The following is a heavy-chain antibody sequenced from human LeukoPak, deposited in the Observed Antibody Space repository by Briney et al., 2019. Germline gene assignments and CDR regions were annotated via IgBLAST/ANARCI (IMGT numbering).Heavy chain of an antibody. V-gene: IGHV5-51*01. J-gene: IGHJ4*02. CDR3: ARLGSSGWGGDY. CDR2: IFPGDSDT. CDR1: GYSFSSSW. D-gene: IGHD6-19*01. Sequence: GESLKISCKGSGYSFSSSWIGWVRQIPGKGLDWVGIIFPGDSDTRYSPSFQGQVTISADKSISTAYLQWSSLKASDTATYYCARLGSSGWGGDYWGQGTLVTVSS.